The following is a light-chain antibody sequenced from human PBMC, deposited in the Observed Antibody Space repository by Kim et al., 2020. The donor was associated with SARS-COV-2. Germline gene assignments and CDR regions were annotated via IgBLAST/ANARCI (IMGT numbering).Light chain of an antibody. CDR1: NIGSKS. CDR3: QVWDSNSNNRLI. J-gene: IGLJ2*01. CDR2: YDS. V-gene: IGLV3-21*01. Sequence: PGKPATIPCGGDNIGSKSVHWYQQRPGQTPVLVIYYDSDRPSGIPERFSGSNSGNTATLTISRVEAGDEADYYCQVWDSNSNNRLIFGGGTQLTVL.